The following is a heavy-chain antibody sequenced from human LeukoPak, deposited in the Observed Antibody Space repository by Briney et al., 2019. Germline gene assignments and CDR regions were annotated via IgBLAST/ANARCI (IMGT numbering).Heavy chain of an antibody. D-gene: IGHD3-10*01. CDR1: GFTVSSNY. Sequence: GGSLRLSCAASGFTVSSNYMSWVRQAPGKGLEWVSVIYSGGSTYYADSVKGRFTISRDNSKNTLYLQMNSLRAEDTAVYYCAKPLKEVRGVFEALWFDPWGQGTLVTVSS. J-gene: IGHJ5*02. CDR2: IYSGGST. V-gene: IGHV3-66*04. CDR3: AKPLKEVRGVFEALWFDP.